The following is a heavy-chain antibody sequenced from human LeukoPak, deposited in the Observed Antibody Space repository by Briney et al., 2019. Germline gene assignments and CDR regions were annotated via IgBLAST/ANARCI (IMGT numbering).Heavy chain of an antibody. D-gene: IGHD4-23*01. CDR2: INYSGST. Sequence: SETLSLTCTVSGGSISSSSYYWGWLRQPPGKGLEWIGSINYSGSTYYNPSLKSRVTISIDTSENQFSLKLASVTGADTAVYYCARQIGAGRWSFDYWGQGTLVTVSS. CDR3: ARQIGAGRWSFDY. J-gene: IGHJ4*02. V-gene: IGHV4-39*01. CDR1: GGSISSSSYY.